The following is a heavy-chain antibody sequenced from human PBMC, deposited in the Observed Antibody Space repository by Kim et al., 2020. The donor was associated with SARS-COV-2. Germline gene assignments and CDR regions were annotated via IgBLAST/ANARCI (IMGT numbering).Heavy chain of an antibody. CDR1: GFTFSNYG. V-gene: IGHV3-33*01. J-gene: IGHJ6*03. D-gene: IGHD6-19*01. Sequence: GGSLRLSCAASGFTFSNYGMQWVRQAPGKGLEWVAIIWYDGSNKYYADSVKGRFSISRDNSKNTLFLQMNSLRAEDTAVYYCATVRGSSGHYYMDIWGKGTTVTVSS. CDR2: IWYDGSNK. CDR3: ATVRGSSGHYYMDI.